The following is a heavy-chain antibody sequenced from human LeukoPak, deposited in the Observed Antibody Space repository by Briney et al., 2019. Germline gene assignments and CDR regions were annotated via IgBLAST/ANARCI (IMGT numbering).Heavy chain of an antibody. CDR2: INPNSGGT. Sequence: ASVKVSCKASGYTFTGYYMHWVRQAPGQGLEWMGWINPNSGGTHYAQKFQGRVTMTRDTPISTAYMDLSRLTSDDTAVYYCARDGGRGWEFDYWGQGTLATVSS. V-gene: IGHV1-2*02. D-gene: IGHD6-19*01. J-gene: IGHJ4*02. CDR1: GYTFTGYY. CDR3: ARDGGRGWEFDY.